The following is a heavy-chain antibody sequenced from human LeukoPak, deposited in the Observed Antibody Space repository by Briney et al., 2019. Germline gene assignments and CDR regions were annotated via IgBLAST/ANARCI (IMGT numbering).Heavy chain of an antibody. V-gene: IGHV3-9*01. D-gene: IGHD7-27*01. J-gene: IGHJ4*02. CDR3: ARELNWGSNQN. Sequence: QTGGSLRLSCAASGFTFDNYAMYWVRQAPGKGLEWVSGISWNGGSIDYADSVKGRFTISRDNAKNSLYLQMNSLRAEDTAVYYCARELNWGSNQNWGQGTLVTVSS. CDR1: GFTFDNYA. CDR2: ISWNGGSI.